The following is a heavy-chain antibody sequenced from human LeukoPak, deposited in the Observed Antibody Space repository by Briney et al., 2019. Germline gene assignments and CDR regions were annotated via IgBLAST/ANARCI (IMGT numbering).Heavy chain of an antibody. CDR3: ARASGSYDY. J-gene: IGHJ4*02. D-gene: IGHD1-26*01. V-gene: IGHV3-33*01. Sequence: PGGSLRLSCAASGFIFSIYGMHWVRQSPGKGLEWVAVIWNDGSNKYYADSVKGRFTISRDNSKNTLLLQMNSLRAEDTAVYYCARASGSYDYWGQGTLVTVSS. CDR1: GFIFSIYG. CDR2: IWNDGSNK.